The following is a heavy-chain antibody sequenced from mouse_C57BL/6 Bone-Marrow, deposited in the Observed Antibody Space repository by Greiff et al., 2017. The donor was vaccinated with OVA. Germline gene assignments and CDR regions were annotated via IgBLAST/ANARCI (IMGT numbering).Heavy chain of an antibody. CDR1: EYEFPSHD. CDR3: ARQGGNWAWFAY. D-gene: IGHD4-1*01. J-gene: IGHJ3*01. CDR2: INSDGGST. V-gene: IGHV5-2*01. Sequence: EVKLMESGGGLVQPGESLKLSCESNEYEFPSHDMSWVRKTPEKRLELVAAINSDGGSTYYPDTMERRFIISRDNTKKTLYLQMSSLRSEDTALYYCARQGGNWAWFAYWGQGTLVTVSA.